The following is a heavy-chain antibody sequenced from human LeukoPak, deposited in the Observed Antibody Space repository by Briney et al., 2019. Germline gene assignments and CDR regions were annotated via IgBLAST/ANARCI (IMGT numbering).Heavy chain of an antibody. J-gene: IGHJ4*02. V-gene: IGHV1-69*05. CDR1: GGTFSSYA. CDR2: IIPIFGTA. D-gene: IGHD3-9*01. Sequence: ASVKVSCKASGGTFSSYAISWVRQAPGQGLEWMGRIIPIFGTANYAQKFQGRVTITTDESTSTAYMELSSLRSEDTAVYYCARDFDITRKTYYFDYWGQGTLVTVSS. CDR3: ARDFDITRKTYYFDY.